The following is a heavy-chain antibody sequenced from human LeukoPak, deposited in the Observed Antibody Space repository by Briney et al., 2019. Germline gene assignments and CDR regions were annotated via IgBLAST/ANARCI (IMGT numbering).Heavy chain of an antibody. Sequence: ASVNVSCKASGYTFTGYYMHWVRQAPGQGLEWMGWINPNSGGTNYAQKFQGWVTMTRDTSISTAYMELSRLRSDDTAVYYCARAFYETMDVWGKGTTVTVSS. CDR1: GYTFTGYY. D-gene: IGHD3-3*01. CDR2: INPNSGGT. J-gene: IGHJ6*04. CDR3: ARAFYETMDV. V-gene: IGHV1-2*04.